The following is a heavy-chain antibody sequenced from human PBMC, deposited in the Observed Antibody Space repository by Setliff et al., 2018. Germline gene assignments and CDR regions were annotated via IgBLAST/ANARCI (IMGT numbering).Heavy chain of an antibody. V-gene: IGHV5-51*01. D-gene: IGHD4-17*01. Sequence: GESLKISCKGSGYNFINYWIGWVRLMPGKGLEWMGIIYPGDSDTRYSPSFQGHVTISADESIDTAYLQWSSLKASDTAIYYCARQGDYDRVDPWGQGTLVTVSS. CDR1: GYNFINYW. CDR3: ARQGDYDRVDP. CDR2: IYPGDSDT. J-gene: IGHJ5*02.